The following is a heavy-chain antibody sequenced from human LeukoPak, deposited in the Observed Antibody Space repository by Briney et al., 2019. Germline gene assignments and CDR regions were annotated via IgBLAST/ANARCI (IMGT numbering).Heavy chain of an antibody. CDR1: GFTFSNYW. CDR3: PRSPLYGMDV. J-gene: IGHJ6*02. V-gene: IGHV3-7*01. CDR2: IKQGGSEE. Sequence: GGSLRLSCVGSGFTFSNYWMTWVRQAPGKGLEWVANIKQGGSEEYYGDSVKGRFTISRDNAKNSLYLQMNSLRVEDTAVYYCPRSPLYGMDVWGQGTTVTVAS.